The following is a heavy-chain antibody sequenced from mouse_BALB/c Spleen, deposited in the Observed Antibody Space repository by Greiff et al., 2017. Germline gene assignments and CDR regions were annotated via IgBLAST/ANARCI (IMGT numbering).Heavy chain of an antibody. D-gene: IGHD2-10*02. V-gene: IGHV14-3*02. CDR2: IDPANGNT. CDR3: DRQEYGIQGH. J-gene: IGHJ2*01. Sequence: EVKLVESGAELVKPGASVKLSCTASGFNIKDTYMHWVKQRPEQGLEWIGRIDPANGNTKYDPKFQGKATITADTSSNTAYLQLSSLTSEDTAVYYCDRQEYGIQGHWGQGTTLTVPS. CDR1: GFNIKDTY.